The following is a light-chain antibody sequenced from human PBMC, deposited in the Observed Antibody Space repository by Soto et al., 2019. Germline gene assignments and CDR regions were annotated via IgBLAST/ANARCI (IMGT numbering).Light chain of an antibody. J-gene: IGKJ1*01. V-gene: IGKV3-20*01. CDR1: QSVSSSY. CDR3: QQYGSSPVT. CDR2: GAS. Sequence: EIVLTHSPGTLSLSPGERATLSCRARQSVSSSYLAWYQQKPGQAPRLLIYGASSRATGIPDRFSGSGSGTDFTLTISRLEPEDFAVYYCQQYGSSPVTFGQGTKVDIK.